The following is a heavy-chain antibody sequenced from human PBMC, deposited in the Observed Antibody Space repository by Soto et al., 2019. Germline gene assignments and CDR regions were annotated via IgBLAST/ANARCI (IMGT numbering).Heavy chain of an antibody. V-gene: IGHV4-34*01. J-gene: IGHJ5*02. CDR3: ARGRGGSSDGGWFDP. Sequence: QVQLQQWGAGLLKPSETLSLTCAVYGGSFSGYYWSWIRQPPGKGLEWIGEINHSGSTNYNPSLKSRVTISVDPSKNQFSLKLSSVTAADTAVYYCARGRGGSSDGGWFDPWGQGTLVTVSS. D-gene: IGHD6-13*01. CDR2: INHSGST. CDR1: GGSFSGYY.